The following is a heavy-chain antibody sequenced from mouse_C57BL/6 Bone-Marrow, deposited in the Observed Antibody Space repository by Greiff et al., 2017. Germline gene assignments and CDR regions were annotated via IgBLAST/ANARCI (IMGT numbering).Heavy chain of an antibody. CDR1: GYTFTSYW. CDR3: EIREAITTVVATDYAMDY. J-gene: IGHJ4*01. V-gene: IGHV1-74*01. CDR2: IHPSDSDT. D-gene: IGHD1-1*01. Sequence: QVQLKQPGAELVKPGASVKVSCKASGYTFTSYWMHWVKQRPGQGLEWIGRIHPSDSDTNYNQKFKGKATLTVDKSSSTAYMQLSSLTSEDSAVYYWEIREAITTVVATDYAMDYWGQGTSVTVSS.